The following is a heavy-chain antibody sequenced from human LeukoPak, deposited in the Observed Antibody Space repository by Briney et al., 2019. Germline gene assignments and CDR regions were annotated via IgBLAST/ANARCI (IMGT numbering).Heavy chain of an antibody. CDR2: ISHSGST. D-gene: IGHD3-16*01. CDR3: AREGAVPGIDP. J-gene: IGHJ5*02. CDR1: GYSITSGFS. V-gene: IGHV4-38-2*02. Sequence: SETLSLTCAVFGYSITSGFSWGWIRQPPGKGLEWIGTISHSGSTDYKSTLKSRLTISMDTSKNQFSLRLTSVTAADTAVYYCAREGAVPGIDPWGQGTLVTVSS.